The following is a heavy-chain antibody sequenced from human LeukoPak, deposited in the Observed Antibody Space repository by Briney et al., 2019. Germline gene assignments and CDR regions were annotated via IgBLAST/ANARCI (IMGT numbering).Heavy chain of an antibody. CDR2: ISAYNGNT. Sequence: ASVKVSCKASGYTFTSYGISWVRQAPGQGLEWMGWISAYNGNTNYAQKLQGRVTMTTDASTSTAYMELRSLRSDDTAVYYCARVYGSGSFDAFDIWGQGTMVTVSS. CDR1: GYTFTSYG. D-gene: IGHD3-10*01. V-gene: IGHV1-18*01. CDR3: ARVYGSGSFDAFDI. J-gene: IGHJ3*02.